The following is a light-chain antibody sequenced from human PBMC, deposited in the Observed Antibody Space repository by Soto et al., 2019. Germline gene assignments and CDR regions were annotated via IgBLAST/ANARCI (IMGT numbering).Light chain of an antibody. J-gene: IGKJ5*01. V-gene: IGKV3-15*01. CDR2: GAS. Sequence: EIAITQAPATLSSSPGERVTLSCRASQSVSSNLAWYQQRPGQAPRLLIYGASTRATGIPARFSGSGSGTEFTLTISSLQSEDFAVYYCQQYNNGPPLTFGEGTRLEIK. CDR3: QQYNNGPPLT. CDR1: QSVSSN.